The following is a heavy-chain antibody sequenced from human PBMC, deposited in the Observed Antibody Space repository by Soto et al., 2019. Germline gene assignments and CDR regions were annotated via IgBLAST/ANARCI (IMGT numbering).Heavy chain of an antibody. J-gene: IGHJ4*02. Sequence: QVQLVQSGAEVKKPGASVTVSCKVSGYSFTSYGITWVRQAPGQGLEWMGWISTYNGNTNYLQKRQGRVTMTTDTSTSTAYMELRSLRSDDTAVYYCARDVGNGYGYGYGYWGQGTLVTVSS. D-gene: IGHD5-18*01. V-gene: IGHV1-18*01. CDR2: ISTYNGNT. CDR1: GYSFTSYG. CDR3: ARDVGNGYGYGYGY.